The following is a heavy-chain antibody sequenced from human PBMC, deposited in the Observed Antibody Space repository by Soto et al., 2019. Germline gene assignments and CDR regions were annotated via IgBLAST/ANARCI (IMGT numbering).Heavy chain of an antibody. Sequence: QVQLVESGGGVVQPGRSLRLSCAASGFTFSSFAMHWVRQAPGKGLEWVAIISYDGNIKYYAGSVKGRFTISRDNSKNTLYLQMNSLRPEDTAVYYCARDYYYDGKGYFDYWVQGTLVTVSS. J-gene: IGHJ4*02. CDR2: ISYDGNIK. CDR3: ARDYYYDGKGYFDY. CDR1: GFTFSSFA. V-gene: IGHV3-30-3*01. D-gene: IGHD3-22*01.